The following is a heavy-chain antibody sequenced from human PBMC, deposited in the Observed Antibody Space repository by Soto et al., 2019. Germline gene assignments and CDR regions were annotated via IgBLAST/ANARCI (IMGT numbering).Heavy chain of an antibody. Sequence: SETLALTCAVSGGSISSGGYSWSWIRQPPGKGLEWVGYIYHSGSTYYNPSLKSRVTISVDRSKNQFSLKLSSVTAADTAVYYCARSEATVIDYWGQGTLVTVSS. V-gene: IGHV4-30-2*01. CDR1: GGSISSGGYS. J-gene: IGHJ4*02. CDR3: ARSEATVIDY. CDR2: IYHSGST. D-gene: IGHD4-17*01.